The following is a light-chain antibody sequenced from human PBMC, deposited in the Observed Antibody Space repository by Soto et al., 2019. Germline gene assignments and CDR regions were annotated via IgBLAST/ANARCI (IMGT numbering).Light chain of an antibody. CDR3: QKYNSYLWT. V-gene: IGKV1-5*01. CDR1: QSVSNW. Sequence: DIQMTQSPSTLSASVGDRVTLTCLASQSVSNWLAWYQQKPGKAPKLLIYDASNLEIGAPSRFSGSGSGTEFTLTISSLQPDDFATYYCQKYNSYLWTFGQGTKVHI. CDR2: DAS. J-gene: IGKJ1*01.